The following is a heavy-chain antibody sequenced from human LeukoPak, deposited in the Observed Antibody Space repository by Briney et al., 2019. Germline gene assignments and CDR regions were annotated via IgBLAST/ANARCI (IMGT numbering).Heavy chain of an antibody. V-gene: IGHV3-15*07. CDR1: GFTFSNAW. CDR3: ARDSGAAAAPNPFDY. J-gene: IGHJ4*02. CDR2: IKSKTDGGTT. Sequence: GGSLRLSCAASGFTFSNAWMNWVRQAPGKGLEWVGRIKSKTDGGTTDYAAPVKGRSTISRDDSKNTLYLQMNSLRAEDTAVYYCARDSGAAAAPNPFDYWGQGTLVTVSS. D-gene: IGHD6-13*01.